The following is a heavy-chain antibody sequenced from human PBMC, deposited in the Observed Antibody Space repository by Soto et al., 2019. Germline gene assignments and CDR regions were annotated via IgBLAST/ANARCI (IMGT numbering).Heavy chain of an antibody. CDR1: GFTFSSYW. D-gene: IGHD3-10*01. CDR3: ARGRSGDRTGSYTLYYFDY. V-gene: IGHV3-7*01. CDR2: IKQEGSEK. J-gene: IGHJ4*02. Sequence: GGSLRLSCAASGFTFSSYWMSWVRQAPGKGLEWVANIKQEGSEKYYVDSVKGRFTISRDNAKNSLYLQMNSLRAEDTAVYYCARGRSGDRTGSYTLYYFDYWGQGTLVTVSS.